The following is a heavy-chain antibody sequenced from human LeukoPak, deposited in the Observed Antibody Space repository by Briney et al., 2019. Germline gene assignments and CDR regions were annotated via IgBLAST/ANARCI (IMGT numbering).Heavy chain of an antibody. Sequence: GGSLRLSCAASGFTFRSYWMTWVRQAPGKGLEWVSYISSSASTTYYADSVKGRFTISRDNAKNSLYLQMNSLRAEDTAVYYCARSDCSRGICCSGDFDYWGQGTLVSVSS. CDR3: ARSDCSRGICCSGDFDY. CDR1: GFTFRSYW. J-gene: IGHJ4*02. V-gene: IGHV3-48*04. CDR2: ISSSASTT. D-gene: IGHD2-15*01.